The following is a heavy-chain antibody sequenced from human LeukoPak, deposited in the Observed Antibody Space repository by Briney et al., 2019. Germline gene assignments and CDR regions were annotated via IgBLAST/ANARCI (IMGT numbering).Heavy chain of an antibody. D-gene: IGHD3-22*01. V-gene: IGHV1-2*02. CDR1: GYTFTGYY. CDR2: INPNSGGT. CDR3: ARGGYPNYYDSSGYSST. J-gene: IGHJ5*02. Sequence: GASVKVSCTASGYTFTGYYMHWVRQAPGQGLEWMGWINPNSGGTNYAQKFQGRVTMTRDTTISTAYMELSRLRSDDTAVYCCARGGYPNYYDSSGYSSTWGQGTLVTVSS.